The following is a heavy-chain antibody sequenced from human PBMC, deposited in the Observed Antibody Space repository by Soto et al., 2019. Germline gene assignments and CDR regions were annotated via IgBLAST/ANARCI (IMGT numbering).Heavy chain of an antibody. CDR3: AGEVALTYFDN. D-gene: IGHD2-21*02. Sequence: EVQLVESGGGFIQPGGSLRLSCAVSGLSVSGNYRSWVRQAPGKGLEWISVVYSGGSTYYADSVKGRFIISKETSSNTLYLQMNSLRAEDTAVYYCAGEVALTYFDNWGQGTLVTVSS. J-gene: IGHJ4*02. CDR2: VYSGGST. CDR1: GLSVSGNY. V-gene: IGHV3-53*01.